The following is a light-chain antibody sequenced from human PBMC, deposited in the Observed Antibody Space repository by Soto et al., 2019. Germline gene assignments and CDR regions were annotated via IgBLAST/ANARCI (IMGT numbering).Light chain of an antibody. V-gene: IGKV1-5*01. Sequence: DIQMTQSPSTLSASVGDRVTITCRASQNINSWLAWYQQKPGKAPNLLIYDASTLESGVPSRFSGSGSGTEFTLTISSLQPEDFATYYCQQFHSFSCTFGQGTKVEVK. CDR2: DAS. J-gene: IGKJ1*01. CDR3: QQFHSFSCT. CDR1: QNINSW.